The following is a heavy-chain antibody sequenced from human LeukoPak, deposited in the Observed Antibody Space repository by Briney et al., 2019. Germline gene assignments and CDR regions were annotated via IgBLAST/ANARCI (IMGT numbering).Heavy chain of an antibody. Sequence: GGSLRLSCGASGFSFDSHTFNWIRQAPGKGLEWVSSISSVSTYISYADSVKGRFTISRDNAKNSPYLRMTGLTVDDTAVYYCARDVGRFLGDGMDVWGQGTMVTVAS. J-gene: IGHJ6*02. CDR2: ISSVSTYI. D-gene: IGHD3-3*01. V-gene: IGHV3-21*01. CDR1: GFSFDSHT. CDR3: ARDVGRFLGDGMDV.